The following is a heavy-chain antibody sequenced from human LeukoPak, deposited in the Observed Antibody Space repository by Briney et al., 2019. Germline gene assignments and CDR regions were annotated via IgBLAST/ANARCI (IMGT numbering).Heavy chain of an antibody. J-gene: IGHJ3*02. Sequence: EASVKVSCKASGYSFTNFALHWVRQAPGQGLEWVGWIHTSTGNPTYAQGFTGRFVFSLDTSVNTAYLQINSVKTEDTAVYFCARKSSFNAFDIWGQGTMVTVSS. D-gene: IGHD2/OR15-2a*01. CDR2: IHTSTGNP. CDR3: ARKSSFNAFDI. CDR1: GYSFTNFA. V-gene: IGHV7-4-1*02.